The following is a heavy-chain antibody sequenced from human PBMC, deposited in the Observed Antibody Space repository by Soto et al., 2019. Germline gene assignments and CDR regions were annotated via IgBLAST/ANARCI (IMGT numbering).Heavy chain of an antibody. V-gene: IGHV4-34*01. CDR3: AGWAVGIMIFGVPKDY. J-gene: IGHJ4*02. CDR2: INHSGSA. CDR1: GGSFSGHF. D-gene: IGHD3-3*01. Sequence: PSETLSLTCVVYGGSFSGHFWSWIRQPPGKGLEWIGEINHSGSANYNPSLESRVTISVDTSKNQFSLKLTSVTAADTAVYYCAGWAVGIMIFGVPKDYWSQGTQVTVSS.